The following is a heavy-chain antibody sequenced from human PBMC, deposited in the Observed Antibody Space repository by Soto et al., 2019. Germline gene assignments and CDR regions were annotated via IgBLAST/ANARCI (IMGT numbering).Heavy chain of an antibody. D-gene: IGHD3-3*01. J-gene: IGHJ4*02. CDR1: GGSISSGGYY. V-gene: IGHV4-31*03. Sequence: QVQLQESGPGLVKPSQTLSLTCTVSGGSISSGGYYWSWIRQHPGKGLEWIGYIYYSGSTYYNPSLKSRGTISVDTSKNQFSLKLSSGTAADTAVYYCARARYYDFWSGKGLDFDYWGQGTLVTVSS. CDR3: ARARYYDFWSGKGLDFDY. CDR2: IYYSGST.